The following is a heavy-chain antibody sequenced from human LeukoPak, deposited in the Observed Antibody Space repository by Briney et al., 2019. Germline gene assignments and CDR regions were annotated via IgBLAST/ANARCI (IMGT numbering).Heavy chain of an antibody. Sequence: ASVKVSCKAPGYTFTSYGISWVRQAPGQGLEWMGWISAYNDNTNYAQKLQGRVTMTTDTSTSTAYMELRSLRSDDTAVYYCARGSGYYDSSGYYYYYGMDVWGQGTTVTVSS. CDR2: ISAYNDNT. D-gene: IGHD3-22*01. CDR3: ARGSGYYDSSGYYYYYGMDV. J-gene: IGHJ6*02. CDR1: GYTFTSYG. V-gene: IGHV1-18*01.